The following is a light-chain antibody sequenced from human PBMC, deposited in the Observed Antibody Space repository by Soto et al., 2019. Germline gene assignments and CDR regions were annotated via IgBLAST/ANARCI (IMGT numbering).Light chain of an antibody. Sequence: EIVMTQSPATLSVSPGERATLSCRASQSVSSNLAWYQQKPGQAPRLLIYGASTRATGIPARFSGSGSGTEFTLTISSLQSEDFAVYDCQQYNNWLSITFFQGTRLEI. CDR3: QQYNNWLSIT. CDR1: QSVSSN. V-gene: IGKV3-15*01. CDR2: GAS. J-gene: IGKJ5*01.